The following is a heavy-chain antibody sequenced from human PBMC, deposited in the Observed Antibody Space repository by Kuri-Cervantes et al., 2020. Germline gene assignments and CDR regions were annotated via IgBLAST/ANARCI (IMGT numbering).Heavy chain of an antibody. CDR2: IIPIFGTA. D-gene: IGHD4-23*01. CDR1: GGTFSSYA. V-gene: IGHV1-69*13. J-gene: IGHJ4*02. CDR3: ARVEMGDYGGVSFDY. Sequence: SVNVSCKASGGTFSSYAISWVRQAPGQGLEWMGGIIPIFGTANYAQKFQGRVTITADESTSTAYMELSSLRSEDTAVYYCARVEMGDYGGVSFDYWGQGTLVTVSS.